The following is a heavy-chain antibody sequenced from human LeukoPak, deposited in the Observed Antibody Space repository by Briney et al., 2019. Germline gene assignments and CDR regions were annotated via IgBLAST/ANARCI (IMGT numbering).Heavy chain of an antibody. V-gene: IGHV4-61*02. J-gene: IGHJ6*03. CDR3: ARGYGSGSYYKIYYYYYMDV. D-gene: IGHD3-10*01. CDR2: IYTSGST. CDR1: GGSISSGSYY. Sequence: SQTLSLTCTVSGGSISSGSYYWSWIRQPAGKGLEWIGRIYTSGSTNYNPSLKSRVTISVDKSKNQFSLKLSSVTAADTAVYYCARGYGSGSYYKIYYYYYMDVWGKGTTVTVSS.